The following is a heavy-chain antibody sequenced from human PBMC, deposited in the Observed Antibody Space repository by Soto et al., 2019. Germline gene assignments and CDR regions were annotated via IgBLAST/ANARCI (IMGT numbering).Heavy chain of an antibody. CDR2: IIPVFDKA. CDR3: ARLRRDWGDAFDL. J-gene: IGHJ3*01. Sequence: QVQLVQSGADVKKPGSSVKVSCKTSGGSFGSSAISWVRQAPAQGLEWMGEIIPVFDKANYPQNFQGRLTITADELTGTVFMELSSLRSEDTAVYFCARLRRDWGDAFDLWGLGTFVTVSS. CDR1: GGSFGSSA. D-gene: IGHD3-16*01. V-gene: IGHV1-69*01.